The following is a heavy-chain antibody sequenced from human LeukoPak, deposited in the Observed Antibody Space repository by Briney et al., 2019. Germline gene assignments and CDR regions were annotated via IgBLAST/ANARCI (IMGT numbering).Heavy chain of an antibody. V-gene: IGHV3-30-3*01. CDR2: ISYGGSNK. CDR3: ARDREIYGDTPWDY. D-gene: IGHD4-17*01. CDR1: GFTFSSYA. Sequence: PGRSLRLSCAASGFTFSSYAMHWVRQAPGKGLEWVAVISYGGSNKYYADSVKGRFTISRDNSKNTLYLQMNSLRAEDTAVYYCARDREIYGDTPWDYWGQGTLVTVSS. J-gene: IGHJ4*02.